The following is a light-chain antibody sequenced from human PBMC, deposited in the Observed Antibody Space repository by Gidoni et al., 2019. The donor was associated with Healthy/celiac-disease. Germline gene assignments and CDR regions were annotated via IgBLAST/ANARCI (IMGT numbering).Light chain of an antibody. V-gene: IGKV4-1*01. CDR1: QSVLYSSNNKNY. CDR2: WAS. CDR3: QQYYSTPWT. J-gene: IGKJ1*01. Sequence: VSLGERATINCKSSQSVLYSSNNKNYLAWYQQKPGQPTKLLIYWASTRESGVPDRFSGSGAGTDFTLTISSLQAEDVAVYYCQQYYSTPWTFGQGTKVEIK.